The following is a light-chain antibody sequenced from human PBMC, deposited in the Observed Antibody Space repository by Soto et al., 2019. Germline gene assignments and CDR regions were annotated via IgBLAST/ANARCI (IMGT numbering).Light chain of an antibody. CDR1: QSLSTN. Sequence: EIVMTQSPATLSVSPGERAALSCRASQSLSTNLAWYQQKPGQAPRLLIYGASTRATGIPARFSGSGSGTEFTLTIRSLQSEDFAIYYCQQYNDWPPQLTFGGGTKVEIK. V-gene: IGKV3-15*01. CDR2: GAS. CDR3: QQYNDWPPQLT. J-gene: IGKJ4*01.